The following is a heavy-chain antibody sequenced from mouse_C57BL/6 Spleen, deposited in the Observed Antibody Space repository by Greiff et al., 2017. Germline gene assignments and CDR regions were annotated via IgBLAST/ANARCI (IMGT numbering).Heavy chain of an antibody. Sequence: VQLQQSGPELVKPGASVKISCKASGYAFSSSWLNWVKQRPGKGLEWIGRIYPGDGDTNYNGKFKGKATLTADQSSSTAYMQLSSLTSEDSAVYFCASSNPFDYWGQGTTLTVSS. J-gene: IGHJ2*01. CDR3: ASSNPFDY. D-gene: IGHD2-5*01. CDR2: IYPGDGDT. CDR1: GYAFSSSW. V-gene: IGHV1-82*01.